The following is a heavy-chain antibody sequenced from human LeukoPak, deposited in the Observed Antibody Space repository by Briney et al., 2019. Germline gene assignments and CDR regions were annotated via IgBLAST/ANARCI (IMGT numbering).Heavy chain of an antibody. D-gene: IGHD6-19*01. Sequence: GASVKVSCKASGGTFSSYAISWVRQAPGQGLEWMGGIIPIFGTANYAQKFQGRVTITADKSTSTAYMELSSLRSEDTAVYYCARAGYSSGWYSLFPYYYYMDVWGKGTTVTVSS. J-gene: IGHJ6*03. CDR1: GGTFSSYA. CDR3: ARAGYSSGWYSLFPYYYYMDV. V-gene: IGHV1-69*06. CDR2: IIPIFGTA.